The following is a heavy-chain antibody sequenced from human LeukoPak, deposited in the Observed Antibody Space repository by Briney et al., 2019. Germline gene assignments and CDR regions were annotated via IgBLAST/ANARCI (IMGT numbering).Heavy chain of an antibody. V-gene: IGHV1-46*01. CDR1: GYTFTSYN. CDR3: ARHGYSYGNNYYMDV. D-gene: IGHD5-18*01. J-gene: IGHJ6*03. Sequence: ASVKVSCKASGYTFTSYNMHWVRQAPGQGLEWMGIINPSGGSTNYAQKFQGRVTMTRDTSTSTVYMELSSLRSEDTAVYYCARHGYSYGNNYYMDVWGKGTTVTVSS. CDR2: INPSGGST.